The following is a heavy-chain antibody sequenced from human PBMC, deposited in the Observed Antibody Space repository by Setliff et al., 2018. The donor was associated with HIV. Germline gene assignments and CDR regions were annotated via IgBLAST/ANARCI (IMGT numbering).Heavy chain of an antibody. CDR3: ARGAYYNFWSGYSAGGGSLGP. CDR1: GGSINNYY. Sequence: SETLSLTCTVSGGSINNYYWSWIRQPPGKGLEWMGYIYYSGSTDYNPALKPRVTISLVTSKNQFSLKLSSVTAADTAVYYCARGAYYNFWSGYSAGGGSLGPWGQGTLVTVSS. CDR2: IYYSGST. D-gene: IGHD3-3*01. J-gene: IGHJ5*02. V-gene: IGHV4-59*01.